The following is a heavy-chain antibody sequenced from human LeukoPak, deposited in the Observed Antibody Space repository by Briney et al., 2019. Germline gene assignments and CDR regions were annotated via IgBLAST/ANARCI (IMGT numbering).Heavy chain of an antibody. Sequence: GGSLRLSCAASGFTFSIYAISWVRQAPGKGLEWVSAISGSGGITYYADSVKGRFTISRDNSKNTLYLQMNSLRAEDTAVYYCAKAPYKSGTYYIYYCDSWGQGTLVTVSS. D-gene: IGHD3-10*01. CDR1: GFTFSIYA. V-gene: IGHV3-23*01. CDR3: AKAPYKSGTYYIYYCDS. J-gene: IGHJ4*02. CDR2: ISGSGGIT.